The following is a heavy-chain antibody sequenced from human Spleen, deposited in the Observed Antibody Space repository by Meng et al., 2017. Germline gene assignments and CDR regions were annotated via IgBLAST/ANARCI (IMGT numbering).Heavy chain of an antibody. J-gene: IGHJ6*02. CDR2: INPSGGST. CDR3: ARDLGPPMTAINYYYYGMDV. D-gene: IGHD2-21*02. Sequence: ASVKVSCKASGYTFTSYYMHWVRQAPGQGLEWMGIINPSGGSTSYAQKFQGRVTMTRDTSTSTVYMELSSLRSEDTAVYYCARDLGPPMTAINYYYYGMDVWGQGTMVTVSS. CDR1: GYTFTSYY. V-gene: IGHV1-46*01.